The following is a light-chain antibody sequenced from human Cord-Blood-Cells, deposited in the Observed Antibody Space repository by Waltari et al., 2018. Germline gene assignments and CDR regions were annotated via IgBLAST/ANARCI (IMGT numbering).Light chain of an antibody. CDR3: QQRSNWPPGIT. Sequence: EIVLTQSPATLSLSPGERPTLSCRASQSVSSYLAWYQQKPGQAPRLLIYDASNRATGIPARFSGSGSGTDFTLTISSLEPEDFAVYYCQQRSNWPPGITFGPGTKVDIK. CDR2: DAS. J-gene: IGKJ3*01. V-gene: IGKV3-11*01. CDR1: QSVSSY.